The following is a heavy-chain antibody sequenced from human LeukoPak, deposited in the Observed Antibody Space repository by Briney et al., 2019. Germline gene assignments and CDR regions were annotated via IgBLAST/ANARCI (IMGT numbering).Heavy chain of an antibody. V-gene: IGHV1-8*01. Sequence: ASVKVSCKASGYTFTSSDINWVRQVTGQGLEWMGWMNPNSGNAAYAQKFQGRVTMTRNTSISTAYMELSSLRSEDTAVYYCARRLMYCSGGSCYSIWFDPWGQGTLVTVSS. CDR2: MNPNSGNA. CDR3: ARRLMYCSGGSCYSIWFDP. J-gene: IGHJ5*02. D-gene: IGHD2-15*01. CDR1: GYTFTSSD.